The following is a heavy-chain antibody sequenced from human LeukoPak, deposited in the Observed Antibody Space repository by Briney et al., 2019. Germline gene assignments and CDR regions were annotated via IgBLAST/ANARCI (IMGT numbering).Heavy chain of an antibody. J-gene: IGHJ3*02. CDR1: GFTFSTYS. Sequence: GGSLRLSSAASGFTFSTYSINWVRQAPGKGLEWVSSISGSSSFIYNADSVKGRFTISRDNAKNSVYLQMSRLKASDTAMYYCARHQGGNYDSSGYPDAFDIWGQGTMVTVSS. CDR2: ISGSSSFI. CDR3: ARHQGGNYDSSGYPDAFDI. D-gene: IGHD3-22*01. V-gene: IGHV3-21*04.